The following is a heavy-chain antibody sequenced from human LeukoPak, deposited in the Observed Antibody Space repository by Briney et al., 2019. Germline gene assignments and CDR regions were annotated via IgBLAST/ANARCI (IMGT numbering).Heavy chain of an antibody. CDR1: DGSINSDTYY. D-gene: IGHD1-26*01. J-gene: IGHJ4*02. V-gene: IGHV4-39*07. CDR3: ARDQRSLFDV. CDR2: IYSGGNT. Sequence: PETLSLTCSVSDGSINSDTYYWGWIRQPPGKGLEWIASIYSGGNTFHNPSLKSRVTISLDTSKKQFSLKVTSVTAADTAVYYCARDQRSLFDVWGQGSLVIVSS.